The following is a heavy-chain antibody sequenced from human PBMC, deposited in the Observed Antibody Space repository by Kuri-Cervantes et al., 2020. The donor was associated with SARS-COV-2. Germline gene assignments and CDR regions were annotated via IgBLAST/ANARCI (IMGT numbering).Heavy chain of an antibody. CDR2: FDPEDGET. J-gene: IGHJ4*02. D-gene: IGHD5-12*01. CDR3: ATGAGWLRLRGYYFDY. Sequence: ASVKVSCKVSGYTLTELSMHWVRQAPGKGLEWMGGFDPEDGETIYAQKFQGRVTMTEDTSTDTAYMELSSLRSEDTAVHYCATGAGWLRLRGYYFDYWGQGTLVTVSS. V-gene: IGHV1-24*01. CDR1: GYTLTELS.